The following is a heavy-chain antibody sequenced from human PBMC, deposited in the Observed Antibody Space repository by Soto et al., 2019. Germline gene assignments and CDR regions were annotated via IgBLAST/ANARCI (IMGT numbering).Heavy chain of an antibody. D-gene: IGHD2-15*01. J-gene: IGHJ6*02. CDR1: GFTFTNYP. V-gene: IGHV3-23*01. CDR2: ISGSGANT. CDR3: AKRYCGGISDYFHGLDV. Sequence: GGSLRLSCAASGFTFTNYPMAWVRQAPGKGLEWVSGISGSGANTHYADSVQGRSTISRDNSKNTLYLQLNSLTAEDTAVYYWAKRYCGGISDYFHGLDVWGLGTTVTVSS.